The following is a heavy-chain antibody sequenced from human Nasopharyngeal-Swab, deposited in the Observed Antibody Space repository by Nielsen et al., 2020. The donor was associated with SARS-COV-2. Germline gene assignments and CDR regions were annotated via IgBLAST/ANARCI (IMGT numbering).Heavy chain of an antibody. J-gene: IGHJ4*02. D-gene: IGHD2-21*02. CDR1: GFGFSAFA. V-gene: IGHV3-23*01. CDR3: ARDLDLYCGGDCSTWGGLDY. Sequence: GESLKISCAASGFGFSAFAMSWVRQAPGKGLEWVSAAGGNDGSTFYADSVRGRFTISRDNSKNTLYLQMNSLRAEDTAVYYCARDLDLYCGGDCSTWGGLDYWGQGTLVTVSS. CDR2: AGGNDGST.